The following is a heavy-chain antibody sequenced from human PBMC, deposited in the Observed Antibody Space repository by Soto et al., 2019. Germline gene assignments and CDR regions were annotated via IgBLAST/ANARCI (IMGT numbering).Heavy chain of an antibody. V-gene: IGHV3-33*01. D-gene: IGHD3-16*01. CDR3: AFGNLSYYFDY. Sequence: GGSLRLSCAASGFTFSGFGMHWVRQAPGKGLEWVAIIWYDGSDKYYADSVKGRFTISRDNSKNTLYLQMNSLRAEDTAVYHCAFGNLSYYFDYWGQGTPVTVSS. CDR2: IWYDGSDK. CDR1: GFTFSGFG. J-gene: IGHJ4*02.